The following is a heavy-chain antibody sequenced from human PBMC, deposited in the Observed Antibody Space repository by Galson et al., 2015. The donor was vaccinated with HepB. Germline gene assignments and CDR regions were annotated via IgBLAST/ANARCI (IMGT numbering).Heavy chain of an antibody. CDR2: ISYDGYNK. CDR3: ARDRPHPTICDYLWGSFRAEGGYFDL. V-gene: IGHV3-30*04. J-gene: IGHJ2*01. CDR1: GFTFSTCA. D-gene: IGHD3-16*02. Sequence: SLRLSCAASGFTFSTCAMHWVRQAPGKGLEWVAVISYDGYNKHYADSVKGRFTISRDTSKNTLYLQMSSLRPEDTALYYCARDRPHPTICDYLWGSFRAEGGYFDLWGRGTLVTVSS.